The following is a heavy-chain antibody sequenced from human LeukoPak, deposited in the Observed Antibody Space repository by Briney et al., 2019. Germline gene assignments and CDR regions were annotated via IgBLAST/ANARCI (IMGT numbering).Heavy chain of an antibody. J-gene: IGHJ4*02. CDR3: TADLPPPRGYDYPFDY. D-gene: IGHD5-12*01. CDR1: GFTFANAW. CDR2: IKSKTDGETT. V-gene: IGHV3-15*01. Sequence: GGSLRLSCAASGFTFANAWMSWVRQAPGKGLECVGRIKSKTDGETTDYAAAVKGRFTISRDDSKNMLYLQMNSLKSEDTAVYYCTADLPPPRGYDYPFDYWGQGSLVTVSS.